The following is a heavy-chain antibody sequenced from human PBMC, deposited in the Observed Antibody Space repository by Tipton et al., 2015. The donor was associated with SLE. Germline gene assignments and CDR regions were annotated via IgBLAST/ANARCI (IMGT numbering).Heavy chain of an antibody. Sequence: SLRLSCVASGFTFSTYGMHWVRQAPGKGLEWLAVIWYDGSAQYYADSVKGRFTISRDNSKNTLYLQMNSLRAEDTAVYYCARDLGILTGFDYWGRGTLVTVSS. J-gene: IGHJ4*02. CDR3: ARDLGILTGFDY. D-gene: IGHD3-9*01. V-gene: IGHV3-33*01. CDR1: GFTFSTYG. CDR2: IWYDGSAQ.